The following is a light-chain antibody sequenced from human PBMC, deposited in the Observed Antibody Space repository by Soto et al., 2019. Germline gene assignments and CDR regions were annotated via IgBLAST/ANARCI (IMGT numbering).Light chain of an antibody. V-gene: IGLV1-51*01. J-gene: IGLJ2*01. CDR2: DNN. Sequence: QSVLTQSPSVSAAPGQKVTISCSGSSSNIGNNYVSWYQQLPGTAPKLLIYDNNKRPSGIPDRFSGSKSGTSGTLDITGLRTGDEADYYCATWDGSLPGEVFGGGTKLTVL. CDR1: SSNIGNNY. CDR3: ATWDGSLPGEV.